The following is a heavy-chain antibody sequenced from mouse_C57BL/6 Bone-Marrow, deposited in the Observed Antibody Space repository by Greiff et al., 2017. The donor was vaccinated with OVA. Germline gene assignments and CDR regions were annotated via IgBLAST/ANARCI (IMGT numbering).Heavy chain of an antibody. Sequence: EVKLQESGPGLVKPSQSLSLTCSVTGYSITSGYYWNWIRQFPGNKLEWMGYISYDGSNNYNPSLKNRISITRDTSKNQFFLKLNSVTTEDTATYYCARDLMVSKYYFDYWGQGTTLTVSS. J-gene: IGHJ2*01. D-gene: IGHD2-2*01. CDR1: GYSITSGYY. CDR3: ARDLMVSKYYFDY. CDR2: ISYDGSN. V-gene: IGHV3-6*01.